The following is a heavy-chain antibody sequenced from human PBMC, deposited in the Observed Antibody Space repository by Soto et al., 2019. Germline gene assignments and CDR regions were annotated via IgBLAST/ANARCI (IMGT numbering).Heavy chain of an antibody. CDR1: GFTFSSYS. J-gene: IGHJ4*02. CDR2: ISSSSSYI. Sequence: PGGSLRLSCAASGFTFSSYSMNWVRQAPGKGLEWVSSISSSSSYIYYADSVKGRFTISRDNAKNSLYLQMNSLRAEDTAVYYYARYWSDSSGYPLWGQGTLVTVSS. D-gene: IGHD3-22*01. V-gene: IGHV3-21*01. CDR3: ARYWSDSSGYPL.